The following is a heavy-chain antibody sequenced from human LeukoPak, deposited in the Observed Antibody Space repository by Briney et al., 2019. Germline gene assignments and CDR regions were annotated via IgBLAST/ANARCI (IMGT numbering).Heavy chain of an antibody. V-gene: IGHV4-59*01. D-gene: IGHD3-22*01. J-gene: IGHJ3*02. CDR3: ARGLGSSGYYDAFDI. CDR1: GGSISSYY. Sequence: SETLSLTCTVSGGSISSYYWSWIRQPPGKGLEWIGYIYYSGSTNYNPSLKSRVTISVDTSKNQFSLKLSSATAADTAVYYCARGLGSSGYYDAFDIWGQGTMVTVSS. CDR2: IYYSGST.